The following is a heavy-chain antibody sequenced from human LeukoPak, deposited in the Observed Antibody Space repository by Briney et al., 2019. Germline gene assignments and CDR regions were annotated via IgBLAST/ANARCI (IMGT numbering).Heavy chain of an antibody. CDR3: ARDLVELPGY. D-gene: IGHD1-26*01. CDR2: IKQDGSEK. Sequence: PGGSLRLSCAASGFTFSSYWMSWVSQAPGKGLEWVANIKQDGSEKYYVHSVKGRFTISRDNAKNSLYLQTNSLRPEDTAVYYCARDLVELPGYWGQGTLVTVSS. V-gene: IGHV3-7*03. J-gene: IGHJ4*02. CDR1: GFTFSSYW.